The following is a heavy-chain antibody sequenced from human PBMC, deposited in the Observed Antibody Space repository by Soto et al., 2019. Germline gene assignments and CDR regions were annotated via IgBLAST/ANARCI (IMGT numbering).Heavy chain of an antibody. J-gene: IGHJ6*02. CDR2: IVVGSGNT. Sequence: GASVKVSCKASGFTFTNSAVQWVRQARGQRLEWIGWIVVGSGNTNYAQKFQERVTITRDMSTSTAYMELSSLRSEDTAVYYCAAELGYYYYGMDVWGQGTTVTVSS. D-gene: IGHD3-16*01. V-gene: IGHV1-58*01. CDR3: AAELGYYYYGMDV. CDR1: GFTFTNSA.